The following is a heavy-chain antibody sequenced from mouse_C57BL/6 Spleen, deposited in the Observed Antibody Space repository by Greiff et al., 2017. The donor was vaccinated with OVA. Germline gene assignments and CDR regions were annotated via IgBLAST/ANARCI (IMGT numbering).Heavy chain of an antibody. CDR2: IHPNSGST. J-gene: IGHJ4*01. Sequence: VQLQQPGAELVKPGASVKLSCKASGYTFTSYWMHWVKQRPGQGLEWIGMIHPNSGSTNYNEKFKSKATLTVDKSSSTAYMQLSSLTSEDSAVYYCARPDALYARDYWGQGTSVTVSS. CDR1: GYTFTSYW. V-gene: IGHV1-64*01. CDR3: ARPDALYARDY.